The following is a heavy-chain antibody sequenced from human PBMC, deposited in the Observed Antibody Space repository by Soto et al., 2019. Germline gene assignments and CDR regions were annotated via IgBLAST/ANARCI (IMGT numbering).Heavy chain of an antibody. J-gene: IGHJ5*02. CDR1: GFTFSSYA. CDR3: AKDSRSHPLGWFDP. D-gene: IGHD2-15*01. Sequence: EVQLLESGGGLVQPGVSLRLSCAASGFTFSSYAMTWVRQAPGKGLEWVSSISGSGDYTYFADSVKGRFTISRDNSKDTLYLQMSSLRVEATAIYYCAKDSRSHPLGWFDPWGQGTLVTVSS. V-gene: IGHV3-23*01. CDR2: ISGSGDYT.